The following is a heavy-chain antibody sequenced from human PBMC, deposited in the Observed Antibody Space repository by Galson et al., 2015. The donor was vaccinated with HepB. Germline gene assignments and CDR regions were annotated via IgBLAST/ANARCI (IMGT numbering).Heavy chain of an antibody. CDR1: GYTLTELS. D-gene: IGHD6-6*01. Sequence: SVKVSCKVSGYTLTELSMHWVRQAPGEGLEWMGGFDPEDGETIYAQKFQGRVTMTEDTSTDTAYMELSSLRSEDTAVYYCATDPGRYSSSFPYYYYGMDVWGQATTVTISS. CDR3: ATDPGRYSSSFPYYYYGMDV. CDR2: FDPEDGET. J-gene: IGHJ6*02. V-gene: IGHV1-24*01.